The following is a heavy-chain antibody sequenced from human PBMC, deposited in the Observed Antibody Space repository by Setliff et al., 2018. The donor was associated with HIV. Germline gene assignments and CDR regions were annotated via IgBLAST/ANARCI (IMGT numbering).Heavy chain of an antibody. V-gene: IGHV1-69*13. J-gene: IGHJ6*02. CDR1: GGTFSSYA. Sequence: SVKVSCKASGGTFSSYAIGWVRQAPGQGLEWMGGIIPIFGTANYAQKFQGRVTITADESTSTAYMELSSLRSEDTAVYYCARDCRVGWVFTYGMDVWGQGTLVTVSS. CDR3: ARDCRVGWVFTYGMDV. CDR2: IIPIFGTA. D-gene: IGHD6-13*01.